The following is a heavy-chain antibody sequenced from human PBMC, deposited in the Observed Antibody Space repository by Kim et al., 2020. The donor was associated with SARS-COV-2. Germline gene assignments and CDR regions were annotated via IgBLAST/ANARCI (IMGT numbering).Heavy chain of an antibody. CDR3: AQDQGATLYGGIDS. CDR2: ITNSGESA. J-gene: IGHJ1*01. D-gene: IGHD2-15*01. V-gene: IGHV3-23*01. Sequence: GGSLRLSCTVSGFTFSSFAMSWVRQVPGKGLEWIATITNSGESADSSPSVKGRFIISRDNSNNILYLFMADLRAEDAAIYYCAQDQGATLYGGIDSWGQG. CDR1: GFTFSSFA.